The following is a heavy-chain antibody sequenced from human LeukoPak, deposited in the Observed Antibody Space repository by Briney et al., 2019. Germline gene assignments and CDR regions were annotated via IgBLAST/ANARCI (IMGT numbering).Heavy chain of an antibody. Sequence: SETLSLTCTVSGGSITSSSYYWGCIRQPPGKGLERIGSIYYSGSTYYNPSLKSRVTISVDTSKNQFSLKLSSVTAADTAVYYCATSAAAAPFYYFDYWGHGTLVTVSS. CDR1: GGSITSSSYY. V-gene: IGHV4-39*01. CDR3: ATSAAAAPFYYFDY. D-gene: IGHD6-13*01. J-gene: IGHJ4*01. CDR2: IYYSGST.